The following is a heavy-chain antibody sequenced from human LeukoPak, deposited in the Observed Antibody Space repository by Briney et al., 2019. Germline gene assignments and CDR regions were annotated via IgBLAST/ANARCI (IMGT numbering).Heavy chain of an antibody. V-gene: IGHV3-23*01. J-gene: IGHJ4*02. CDR2: ISGSSGST. CDR3: AKSLSGYLGSFYYFDY. CDR1: GFTFSSYA. Sequence: PGASLRLSCAASGFTFSSYAMSWVRQAPGKGLEWVSAISGSSGSTYYADSVKGRFTISRDNSKNTLYLQMNSLRAEDTAVYYCAKSLSGYLGSFYYFDYWGQGTLVTVSS. D-gene: IGHD3-22*01.